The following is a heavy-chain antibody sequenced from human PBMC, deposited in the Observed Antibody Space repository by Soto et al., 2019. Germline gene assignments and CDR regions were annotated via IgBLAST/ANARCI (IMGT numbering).Heavy chain of an antibody. CDR1: GYTVTSYY. CDR3: ARAIRYFELSYYYYGMDV. D-gene: IGHD3-16*02. Sequence: ASVKVSCKASGYTVTSYYMHWVGQAPGQGLEWMGIINPSGGSTSYAQKFQGRVTMTRDTSTSTVYMELSSLRSEDTAVYYCARAIRYFELSYYYYGMDVWGQGTTVTVSS. V-gene: IGHV1-46*03. J-gene: IGHJ6*02. CDR2: INPSGGST.